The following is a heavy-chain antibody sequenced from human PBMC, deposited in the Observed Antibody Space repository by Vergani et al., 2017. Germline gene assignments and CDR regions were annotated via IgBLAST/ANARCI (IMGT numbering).Heavy chain of an antibody. CDR1: GYTFTGYY. J-gene: IGHJ4*02. V-gene: IGHV1-2*02. D-gene: IGHD1-26*01. CDR3: ARAVRWEPDY. CDR2: INPNSGGT. Sequence: QVQLVQSGAEVKKPGASVKVSCKASGYTFTGYYLHWVRQAPGQGLEWMGWINPNSGGTNYAQKFQGRVTMNRETSISTAYMELSRLRSVDTAVYSWARAVRWEPDYWGRGTLVTVSS.